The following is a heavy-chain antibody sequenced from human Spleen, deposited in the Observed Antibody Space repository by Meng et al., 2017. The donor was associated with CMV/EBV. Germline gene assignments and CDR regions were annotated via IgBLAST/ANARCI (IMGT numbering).Heavy chain of an antibody. CDR3: ARDRGDLMYYFDF. V-gene: IGHV3-53*01. Sequence: GGSLRLSCAVSRFTFSNFAMSWVRQAPGKGLEWVSVIYSSGSTYFADSVKGRFTVSRDSSKNMLYLQMDSLRAEDTAVYYCARDRGDLMYYFDFWGQGTLVTVSS. CDR1: RFTFSNFA. CDR2: IYSSGST. D-gene: IGHD3-10*01. J-gene: IGHJ4*02.